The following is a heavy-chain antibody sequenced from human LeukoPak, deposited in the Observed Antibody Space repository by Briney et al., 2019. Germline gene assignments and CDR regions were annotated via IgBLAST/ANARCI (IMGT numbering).Heavy chain of an antibody. CDR2: IGKGGDT. CDR3: ARGALGFDH. V-gene: IGHV3-13*04. J-gene: IGHJ4*02. Sequence: GGSLRLSCAASGFISSSYDMHWVRQATGKGLEWVSGIGKGGDTYYAGSVKGRFTTSRENAKRSVYLQMNNLRAGDTAVYYCARGALGFDHWGQGTLVTVSS. CDR1: GFISSSYD.